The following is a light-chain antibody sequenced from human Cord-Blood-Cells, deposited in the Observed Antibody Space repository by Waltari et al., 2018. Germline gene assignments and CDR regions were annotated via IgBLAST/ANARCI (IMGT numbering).Light chain of an antibody. V-gene: IGKV3-11*01. CDR3: QQRSNWPYT. CDR2: DAS. CDR1: QSVSSY. J-gene: IGKJ2*01. Sequence: EIVLTRSPATLSLSPGERATRSCRASQSVSSYLAWYQQKPGQAPRLLIYDASNRATGIPARFSGSGSGTDFTLTISSLEPEDFAVYYCQQRSNWPYTFGQGTKLEIK.